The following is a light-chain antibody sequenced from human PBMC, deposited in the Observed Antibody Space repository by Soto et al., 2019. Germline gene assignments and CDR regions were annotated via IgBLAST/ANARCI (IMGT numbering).Light chain of an antibody. CDR1: QSVSSSY. CDR2: GAS. J-gene: IGKJ3*01. Sequence: EIVLTQSPGTLSLSPGERATLSCRASQSVSSSYLAWDQQKPGQAPRLLIYGASSRATGIPDRFSGSGSGTDFTLTISRLEPEDFAVYYCQQYGSPVTFGPGTKVDIK. V-gene: IGKV3-20*01. CDR3: QQYGSPVT.